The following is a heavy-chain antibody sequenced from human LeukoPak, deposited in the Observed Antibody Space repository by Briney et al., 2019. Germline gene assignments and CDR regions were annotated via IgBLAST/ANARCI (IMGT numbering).Heavy chain of an antibody. V-gene: IGHV4-4*07. CDR1: GGSVNSYD. CDR2: IYDGGST. J-gene: IGHJ5*02. CDR3: ARESGTSGEVKFDP. Sequence: PSDTLSLTCTVSGGSVNSYDLSWIRQPAGNPLEWIGRIYDGGSTNYNPSLKSRVNMSVDTSKNQIPLKLKSVTAADTAVYYCARESGTSGEVKFDPWGQGALVTVS. D-gene: IGHD3-16*01.